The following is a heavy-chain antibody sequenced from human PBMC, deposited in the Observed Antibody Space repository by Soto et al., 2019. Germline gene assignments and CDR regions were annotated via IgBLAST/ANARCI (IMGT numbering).Heavy chain of an antibody. J-gene: IGHJ6*02. D-gene: IGHD2-15*01. Sequence: ASGKVSCKASGYTFTGYYMHWVRHAPGQGLKWMGIINTSGASTRYAQWFQGRVTMTSGTSTSTVDMELGSVGSEDTGVYYCAEDRIIGYYGMDVWGQGATVTVSS. V-gene: IGHV1-46*01. CDR2: INTSGAST. CDR1: GYTFTGYY. CDR3: AEDRIIGYYGMDV.